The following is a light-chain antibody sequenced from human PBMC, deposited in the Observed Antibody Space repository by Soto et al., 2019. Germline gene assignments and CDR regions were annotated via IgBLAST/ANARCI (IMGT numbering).Light chain of an antibody. J-gene: IGLJ1*01. CDR2: DVH. V-gene: IGLV2-14*03. Sequence: QSVLTQPASVSGSPGQSITISCTGARTDVDGHDYVSWYQQHPGQAPKLMIFDVHNRPSGVSNRFSGSKSGDTASLTISGLQAEDEADYYCSSHTSSSTYVFGTGTKVTVL. CDR1: RTDVDGHDY. CDR3: SSHTSSSTYV.